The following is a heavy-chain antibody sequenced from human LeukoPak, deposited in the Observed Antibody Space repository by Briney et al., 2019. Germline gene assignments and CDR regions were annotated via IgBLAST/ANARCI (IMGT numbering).Heavy chain of an antibody. J-gene: IGHJ5*02. CDR2: INPNSGGT. CDR3: ARVTQVYCSGGSCYSTGYNWFDP. V-gene: IGHV1-2*02. CDR1: GYTFTGYY. D-gene: IGHD2-15*01. Sequence: GASVKVSCKASGYTFTGYYMHWVRQAPGQGLEWMGWINPNSGGTNYAQKFQGRVTMIRDTSISTAYMELSRLRSDDTAVYYCARVTQVYCSGGSCYSTGYNWFDPWGQGTLVTVSS.